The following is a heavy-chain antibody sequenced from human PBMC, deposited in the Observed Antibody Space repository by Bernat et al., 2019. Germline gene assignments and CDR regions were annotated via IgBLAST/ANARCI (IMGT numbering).Heavy chain of an antibody. J-gene: IGHJ2*01. D-gene: IGHD1-26*01. CDR2: IKQDGSEK. V-gene: IGHV3-7*03. Sequence: ELQLVESVGGLFQPGGSLRLSCAASGFTFISYWMSWFRQAPGKGLEWVANIKQDGSEKYYVDSVKGRFTISRDNAKNSLYLQMNSLRAEDTAVYYCERIDGGIYLAWYFDLWGRGTLVTVSS. CDR3: ERIDGGIYLAWYFDL. CDR1: GFTFISYW.